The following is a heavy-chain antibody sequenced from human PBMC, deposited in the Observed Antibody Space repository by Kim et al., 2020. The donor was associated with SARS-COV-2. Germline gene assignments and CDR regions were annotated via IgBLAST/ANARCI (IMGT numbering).Heavy chain of an antibody. CDR1: GFNVNTYW. J-gene: IGHJ4*02. CDR2: INQDGSII. CDR3: ARDWGGESDY. D-gene: IGHD3-16*01. Sequence: GGSLRLSCAVSGFNVNTYWMHWVRQAPGKGLVWVSRINQDGSIINYADSVKGRFSISRDNAKNTLYLQMNRLTADDTAVYYCARDWGGESDYWGQGILVTVSS. V-gene: IGHV3-74*01.